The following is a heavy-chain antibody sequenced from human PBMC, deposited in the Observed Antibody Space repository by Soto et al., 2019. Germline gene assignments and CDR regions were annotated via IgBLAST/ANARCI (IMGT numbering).Heavy chain of an antibody. CDR1: GYTFTSYA. V-gene: IGHV1-3*01. D-gene: IGHD1-26*01. Sequence: QVQLVQSGAEVKKPGASVKVSCKASGYTFTSYAMHWVRQAPGQRLEWMGWINAGNGNTKYSQKFQGRVTITRDTAASTAYMELGSLISEDTAGDNCARDSGKWELDYWGQGTLVTVSS. CDR2: INAGNGNT. CDR3: ARDSGKWELDY. J-gene: IGHJ4*02.